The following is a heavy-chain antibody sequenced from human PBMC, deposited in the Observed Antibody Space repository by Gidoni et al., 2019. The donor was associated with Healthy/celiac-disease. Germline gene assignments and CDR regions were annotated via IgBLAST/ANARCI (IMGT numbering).Heavy chain of an antibody. D-gene: IGHD6-6*01. CDR3: ARDVGRSSSLFDY. CDR1: GFPFSRYW. Sequence: EVQLVESGGGLVQPGGSLRPPCAAPGFPFSRYWMSWVRQAPGKGLEWVANIKQDGSEKYYVDSVKGRFTISRDNAKNSLYLQMNSLRAEDTAVYYCARDVGRSSSLFDYWGQGTLVTVSS. V-gene: IGHV3-7*01. J-gene: IGHJ4*02. CDR2: IKQDGSEK.